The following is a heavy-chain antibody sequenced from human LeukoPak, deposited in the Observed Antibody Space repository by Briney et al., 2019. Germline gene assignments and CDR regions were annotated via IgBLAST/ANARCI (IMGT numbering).Heavy chain of an antibody. J-gene: IGHJ5*02. CDR1: GGSISSYY. D-gene: IGHD2-15*01. CDR2: IYHSGST. Sequence: SETLSLTCTVSGGSISSYYWSWIRQPPGKGLEWIGYIYHSGSTNYNPSLKSRVTISVDTSKNQFSLKLSSVTAADTAVYYCARDHTVYCSGGSCYSYWFDPWGQGTLVTVSS. V-gene: IGHV4-4*08. CDR3: ARDHTVYCSGGSCYSYWFDP.